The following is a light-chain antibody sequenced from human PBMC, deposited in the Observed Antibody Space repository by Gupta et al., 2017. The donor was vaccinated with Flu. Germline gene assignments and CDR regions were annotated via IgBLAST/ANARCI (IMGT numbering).Light chain of an antibody. J-gene: IGLJ2*01. V-gene: IGLV2-23*02. Sequence: TISCTPSSSDVGIDNLVSCYQHPPAKAPNFILYEVDKRPSGVSARFSGSKSGNTASLTISGLQAEDEGVYYCCAYAGRNTPHVIFGGGTKLTVL. CDR2: EVD. CDR1: SSDVGIDNL. CDR3: CAYAGRNTPHVI.